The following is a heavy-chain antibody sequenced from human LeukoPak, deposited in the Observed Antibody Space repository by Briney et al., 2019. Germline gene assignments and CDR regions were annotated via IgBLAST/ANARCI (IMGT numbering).Heavy chain of an antibody. Sequence: GGSLRLSCAASGFTFRNHWMNWVRQAPGKGLVWVSRINTDGSGTYYADSVKGRFTISRDNAKNTLYLQMNSLRGEDTAVYYCARDFQASGDYWGQGTLVTVSS. V-gene: IGHV3-74*01. CDR3: ARDFQASGDY. CDR1: GFTFRNHW. CDR2: INTDGSGT. J-gene: IGHJ4*02. D-gene: IGHD6-19*01.